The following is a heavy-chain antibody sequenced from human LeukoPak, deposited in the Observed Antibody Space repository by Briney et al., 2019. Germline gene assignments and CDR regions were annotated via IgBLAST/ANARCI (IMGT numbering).Heavy chain of an antibody. D-gene: IGHD3-9*01. CDR1: GGSISSSSYY. CDR2: IYYSGST. J-gene: IGHJ4*02. V-gene: IGHV4-39*07. Sequence: PSETLSLTCTVSGGSISSSSYYWGWIRQPPGKGLEWIGSIYYSGSTYYNPSLKSRVTISVDTSKNQFSLKLNSVTPEDTAVYYCARGVDILTGSDDYWGQGTLVTVSS. CDR3: ARGVDILTGSDDY.